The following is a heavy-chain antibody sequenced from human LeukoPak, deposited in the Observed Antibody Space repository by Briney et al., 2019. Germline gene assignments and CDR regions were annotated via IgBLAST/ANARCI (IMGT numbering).Heavy chain of an antibody. CDR2: ITNSGRV. Sequence: PGGSLRLSCAASGFSFFSYAMAWVRQAAGKGLEWVADITNSGRVHYADSVKGRFTISRDDNKNTLHLQMNNLRVEDTAIYFCARQLTEHFYHWGQGTLVSVSS. CDR1: GFSFFSYA. V-gene: IGHV3-23*05. J-gene: IGHJ1*01. CDR3: ARQLTEHFYH. D-gene: IGHD1-1*01.